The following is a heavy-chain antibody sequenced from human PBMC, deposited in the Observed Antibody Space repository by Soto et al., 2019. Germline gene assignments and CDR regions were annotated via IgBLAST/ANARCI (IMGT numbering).Heavy chain of an antibody. D-gene: IGHD2-15*01. V-gene: IGHV3-48*02. CDR2: ISSSSSTI. CDR3: ARDSRMSRKNWFDP. CDR1: GFTFSSYS. Sequence: GGSLRLSXAASGFTFSSYSMNWVRQAPGKGLEWVSYISSSSSTIYYADSVKGRFTISRDNAKNSLYLQMNSLRDEDTAVDYCARDSRMSRKNWFDPWGQGTLVTVSS. J-gene: IGHJ5*02.